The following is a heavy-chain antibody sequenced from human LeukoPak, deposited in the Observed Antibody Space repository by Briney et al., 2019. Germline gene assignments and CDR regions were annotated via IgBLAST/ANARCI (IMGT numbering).Heavy chain of an antibody. CDR1: GGSIGSSSYY. J-gene: IGHJ6*03. CDR3: ARPSQFYYYMDV. Sequence: KASETLSLTCTVSGGSIGSSSYYWGWIRQPPGKGLEWIGNIFYTGSTYYNPSLKSRVSISVDTSKNHFSLKLSSVTASDTAVYYCARPSQFYYYMDVWGKGTTVTVSS. CDR2: IFYTGST. V-gene: IGHV4-39*02.